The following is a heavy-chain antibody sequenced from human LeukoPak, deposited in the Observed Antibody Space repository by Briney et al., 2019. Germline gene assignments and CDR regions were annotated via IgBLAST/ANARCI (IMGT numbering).Heavy chain of an antibody. CDR3: ARERSSWYSHFDY. V-gene: IGHV4-59*01. D-gene: IGHD6-13*01. CDR2: IYYSGST. Sequence: SETLSLTCTVSGGSISSYYWSWIRQPPGKGLEWIGYIYYSGSTNYSPSLKSRVTISVDTSKNQFSLKLSSVTAADTAVYYCARERSSWYSHFDYWGRGTLVTVSS. J-gene: IGHJ4*02. CDR1: GGSISSYY.